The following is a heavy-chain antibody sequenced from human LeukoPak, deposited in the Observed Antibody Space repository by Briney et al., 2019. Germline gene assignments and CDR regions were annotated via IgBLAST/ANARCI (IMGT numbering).Heavy chain of an antibody. CDR2: ISSSSSYI. CDR3: ARDRDDFWGGIDY. CDR1: GFTFSSYS. V-gene: IGHV3-21*01. D-gene: IGHD3-3*01. Sequence: GGSLRLSCAASGFTFSSYSTNWVRQAPGKGLEWVSSISSSSSYIYYADSVKGRFTISRDNAKNSLYLQMNSLRAEDTAVYYCARDRDDFWGGIDYWGQGTLVTVSS. J-gene: IGHJ4*02.